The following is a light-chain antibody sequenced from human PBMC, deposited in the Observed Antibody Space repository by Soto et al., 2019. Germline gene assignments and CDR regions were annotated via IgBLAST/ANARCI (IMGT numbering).Light chain of an antibody. CDR3: SGYTARSTLV. Sequence: QSALTQPASASGSAGQSITISCSGTMPDVGGYNLISWYQPHPGTPHKLIIYKVRNRPGGISSRFSGSRSGNTAFLISSGLQSEDEGDYYCSGYTARSTLVFGGGTKVTVL. J-gene: IGLJ2*01. V-gene: IGLV2-14*01. CDR2: KVR. CDR1: MPDVGGYNL.